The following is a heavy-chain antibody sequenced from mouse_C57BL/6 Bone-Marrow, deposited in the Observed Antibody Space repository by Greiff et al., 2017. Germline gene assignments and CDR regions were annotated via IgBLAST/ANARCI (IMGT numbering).Heavy chain of an antibody. CDR2: ISSGSSTI. CDR1: GFTFSDYG. D-gene: IGHD1-1*01. V-gene: IGHV5-17*01. Sequence: EVKLVESGGGLVKPGGSLKLSCAASGFTFSDYGMHWVRQAPEKGLEWVAYISSGSSTIYYADTVKGRFTISRDNAKNTLFLQMTSLRSEDTAMYYCARRDLLRFYWYFDVWGTGTTVTVSS. CDR3: ARRDLLRFYWYFDV. J-gene: IGHJ1*03.